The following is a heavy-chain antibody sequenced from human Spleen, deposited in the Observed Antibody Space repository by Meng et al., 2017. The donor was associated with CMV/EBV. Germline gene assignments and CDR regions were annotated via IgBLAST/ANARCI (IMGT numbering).Heavy chain of an antibody. CDR3: ATVWSGSYRFDY. J-gene: IGHJ4*02. V-gene: IGHV4-34*01. D-gene: IGHD1-26*01. CDR1: GGSFSGYY. CDR2: INHSGST. Sequence: QVQLTPWGEGMLRPSGTLPLTCAVYGGSFSGYYWSWIRQPPGKGLEWIGEINHSGSTNYNPSLKSRVTISVDTSKNQFSLKLSSVTAADTAVYYCATVWSGSYRFDYWGQGTLVTVSS.